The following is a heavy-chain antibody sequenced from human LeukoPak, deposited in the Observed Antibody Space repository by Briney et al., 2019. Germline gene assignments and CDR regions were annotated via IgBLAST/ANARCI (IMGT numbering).Heavy chain of an antibody. V-gene: IGHV3-64*01. Sequence: PGGSLRLSCAASGFTFSSYAMHWVRQAPGKGLEYVSAISSNGGSTYYANSVKGRFTISRDNSKNTLYLQMNSLRAEDTAVYYCARSRDYGGNLVDYWGQGTLVTVSS. J-gene: IGHJ4*02. CDR1: GFTFSSYA. CDR3: ARSRDYGGNLVDY. CDR2: ISSNGGST. D-gene: IGHD4-23*01.